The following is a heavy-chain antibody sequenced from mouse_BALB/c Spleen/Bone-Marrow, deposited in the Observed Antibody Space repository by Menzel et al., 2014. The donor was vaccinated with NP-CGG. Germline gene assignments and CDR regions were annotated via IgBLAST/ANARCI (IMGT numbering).Heavy chain of an antibody. CDR3: ARRGANWDWYFDV. Sequence: EVKLVESGPGLVKPSQSLSLTCTVTGYSITSDYAWNWIRQFPGNKLEWMGYISYSGSTSYNPSLKSRISVTRDTSKNQFFLQLNSVTTEDTATYYCARRGANWDWYFDVWGAGTTVTVSS. CDR2: ISYSGST. D-gene: IGHD4-1*01. CDR1: GYSITSDYA. V-gene: IGHV3-2*02. J-gene: IGHJ1*01.